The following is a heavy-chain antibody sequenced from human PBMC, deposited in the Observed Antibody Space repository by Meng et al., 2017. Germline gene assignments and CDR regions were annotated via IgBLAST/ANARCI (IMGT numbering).Heavy chain of an antibody. CDR3: AKDEGGSYYGIEY. Sequence: GGSLRLSCAASGFTFDDYAMHWVRQAPGKGLERVSLISWDGGSTYYADSVKGRFTISRDNSKNSLYLQMNSLRAEDTALYYCAKDEGGSYYGIEYWGQGTLVTVSS. CDR2: ISWDGGST. V-gene: IGHV3-43D*03. J-gene: IGHJ4*02. D-gene: IGHD1-26*01. CDR1: GFTFDDYA.